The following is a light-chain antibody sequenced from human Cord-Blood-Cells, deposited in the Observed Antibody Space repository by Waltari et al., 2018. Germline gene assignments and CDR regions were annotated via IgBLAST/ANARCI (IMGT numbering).Light chain of an antibody. CDR3: QVWDSSSDHVV. CDR2: YDS. V-gene: IGLV3-21*04. CDR1: NIGSKR. J-gene: IGLJ2*01. Sequence: SYVLTQPPSVSAATGNTARIPSGGPNIGSKRVHWYQQKPVQAHVLVIHYDSDRPSGIPERFSGSNSGNTATLTISRVEAGDEADYYCQVWDSSSDHVVFGGGTKLTVL.